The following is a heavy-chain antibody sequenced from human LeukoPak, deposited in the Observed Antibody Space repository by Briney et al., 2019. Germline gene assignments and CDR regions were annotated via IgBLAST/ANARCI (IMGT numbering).Heavy chain of an antibody. CDR2: ISYDGSNK. CDR3: ARARYLDAFDI. J-gene: IGHJ3*02. CDR1: GFTFSSYA. V-gene: IGHV3-30-3*01. Sequence: GGSLRLSCAASGFTFSSYAMHWVRQAPGKGLEWVAVISYDGSNKYYAGSVKGRFTISRDDSKNTLYLQMNSLRAEDTAVYYCARARYLDAFDIWGQGTMVTVSS. D-gene: IGHD1-1*01.